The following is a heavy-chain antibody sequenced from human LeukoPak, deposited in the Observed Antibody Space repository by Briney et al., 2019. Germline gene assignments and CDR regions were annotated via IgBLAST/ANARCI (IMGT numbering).Heavy chain of an antibody. CDR1: GGTFISYA. J-gene: IGHJ6*02. V-gene: IGHV1-69*01. CDR3: AREYSSSRYYYYYYGMDV. CDR2: IIPIFGTA. D-gene: IGHD6-6*01. Sequence: GSSVKVSCKASGGTFISYAISWVRQAPGQGLEWMGGIIPIFGTANYAQKFQGRVTITADESTSTAYMELSSLRSEDTAVYYCAREYSSSRYYYYYYGMDVWGQGTTVTVSS.